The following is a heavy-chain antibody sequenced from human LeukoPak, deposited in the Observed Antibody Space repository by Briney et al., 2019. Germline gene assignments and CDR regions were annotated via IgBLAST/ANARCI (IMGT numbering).Heavy chain of an antibody. Sequence: PGGSLRLSCAASGFTFSSYSMNWVRQAPGKGLGWVSSISSSSSYIYYADSVKGRFTISRDNAKNSLYLQMNSLRAEDTAVFYCARGGGEVDYWGQGTLVTVSS. CDR1: GFTFSSYS. CDR2: ISSSSSYI. D-gene: IGHD3-16*01. V-gene: IGHV3-21*01. J-gene: IGHJ4*02. CDR3: ARGGGEVDY.